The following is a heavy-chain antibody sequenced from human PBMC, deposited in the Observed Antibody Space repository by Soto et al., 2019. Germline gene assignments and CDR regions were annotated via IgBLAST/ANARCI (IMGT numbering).Heavy chain of an antibody. CDR3: ARDTPFDY. Sequence: QVQLVESGGGVVQPGRSLRFSCAASGLNFSNYAMHWVRQATGKGLEWVAVISYDGSNKYYADSVKGRFTISRDNSKNTLYLQMNSLRAEDTAVYYCARDTPFDYWGQGTLVTVSS. CDR2: ISYDGSNK. V-gene: IGHV3-30-3*01. J-gene: IGHJ4*02. CDR1: GLNFSNYA.